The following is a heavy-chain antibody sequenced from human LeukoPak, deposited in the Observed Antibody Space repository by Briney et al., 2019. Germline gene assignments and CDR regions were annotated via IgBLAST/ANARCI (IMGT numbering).Heavy chain of an antibody. Sequence: ASVKVSCRASGYTFTSYYMHWVRQAPGQGLEWMGIINPSGGSTSYAQKFQGRVTMTRDTSTSTVYMELSSLRSEDTAVYYCIAAAGTSDDYWGQGTLATVSS. J-gene: IGHJ4*02. CDR2: INPSGGST. CDR3: IAAAGTSDDY. D-gene: IGHD6-13*01. CDR1: GYTFTSYY. V-gene: IGHV1-46*01.